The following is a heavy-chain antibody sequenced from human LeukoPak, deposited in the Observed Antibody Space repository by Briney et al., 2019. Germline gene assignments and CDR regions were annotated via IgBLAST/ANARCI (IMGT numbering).Heavy chain of an antibody. D-gene: IGHD1-1*01. V-gene: IGHV4-39*07. CDR3: ARAAPGHVVHDDAFDI. Sequence: SETLSLTCTVSGGSISSSSYYWGWIRQPPGKGLEWIGSIYYSGSTYYNPSLKSRVTISVDTSKNQFSLKLSSVTAADTAVYYCARAAPGHVVHDDAFDIWGQGAMVTVSS. J-gene: IGHJ3*02. CDR1: GGSISSSSYY. CDR2: IYYSGST.